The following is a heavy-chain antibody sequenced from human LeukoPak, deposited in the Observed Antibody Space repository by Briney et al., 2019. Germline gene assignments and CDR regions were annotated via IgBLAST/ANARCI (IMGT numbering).Heavy chain of an antibody. CDR3: AKGKYYYDSSGYRYY. V-gene: IGHV3-30*18. Sequence: GGSLRLSCAASGFTFSSYGMHWVRQAPGKGLEWVAVISYDGGNKYYADSVKGRFTISRDNSKNTLYLQMNSLRAEDTAVYYCAKGKYYYDSSGYRYYWGQGTLVTVSS. CDR1: GFTFSSYG. D-gene: IGHD3-22*01. CDR2: ISYDGGNK. J-gene: IGHJ4*02.